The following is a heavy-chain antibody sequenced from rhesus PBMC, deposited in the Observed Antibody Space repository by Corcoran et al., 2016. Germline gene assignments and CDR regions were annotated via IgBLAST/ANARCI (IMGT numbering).Heavy chain of an antibody. V-gene: IGHV4-65*01. CDR1: GGSISSSNW. CDR2: SSGSSGST. Sequence: QVQLQESGPGVVKPSETLSLTGAVSGGSISSSNWWSWIRQPPGKGMECIGYSSGSSGSTYYNPSLKSRVTISTATSKNQFSLKLSSVTAADTAVYYCARASLSWFPYDYWGQGVLVTVSS. D-gene: IGHD6-13*01. J-gene: IGHJ4*01. CDR3: ARASLSWFPYDY.